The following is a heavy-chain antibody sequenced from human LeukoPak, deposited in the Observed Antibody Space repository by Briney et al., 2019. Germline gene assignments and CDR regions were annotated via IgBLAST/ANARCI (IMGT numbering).Heavy chain of an antibody. CDR1: GGSISSSSYY. J-gene: IGHJ4*02. Sequence: SETLSLTCTVSGGSISSSSYYWGWIRQPPGKGLEWIGSIYYSGSTYYNPSLKSRVTISVDTSKNQFSLRLISVTAADTAVYYCARGLWFGDENPPYFDYWGQGTLVTVSS. V-gene: IGHV4-39*07. CDR3: ARGLWFGDENPPYFDY. CDR2: IYYSGST. D-gene: IGHD3-10*01.